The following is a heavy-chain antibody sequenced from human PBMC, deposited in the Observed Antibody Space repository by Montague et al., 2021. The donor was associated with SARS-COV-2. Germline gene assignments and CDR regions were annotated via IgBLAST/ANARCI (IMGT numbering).Heavy chain of an antibody. CDR3: ARTPGQIAGDAFDI. Sequence: SETLSLTCTVSGGSISSYYWSWIRQPPGKGLEWIGYIYYSGSTNYNPSLKSRVTISVDRSKNQFSLKLSSVTAADTAVYYCARTPGQIAGDAFDIWGQGTMVTVSS. CDR2: IYYSGST. J-gene: IGHJ3*02. D-gene: IGHD2-21*01. V-gene: IGHV4-59*01. CDR1: GGSISSYY.